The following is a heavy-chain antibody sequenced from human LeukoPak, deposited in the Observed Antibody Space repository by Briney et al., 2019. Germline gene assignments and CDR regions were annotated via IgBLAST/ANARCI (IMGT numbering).Heavy chain of an antibody. Sequence: GGSLRLSCAASGFTFSSYAMSWVRQAPGKGLEWVSAISGSGGSTYYADSVKGPFTISRDNSKNTLYLQMNSLRAEDTAVYYCARDSSGYDLSSIIDYWGQGTLVTVSS. J-gene: IGHJ4*02. D-gene: IGHD5-12*01. CDR1: GFTFSSYA. CDR3: ARDSSGYDLSSIIDY. V-gene: IGHV3-23*01. CDR2: ISGSGGST.